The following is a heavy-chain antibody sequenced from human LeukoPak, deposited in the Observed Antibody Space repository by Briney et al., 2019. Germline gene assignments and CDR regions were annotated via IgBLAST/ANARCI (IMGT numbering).Heavy chain of an antibody. J-gene: IGHJ4*02. V-gene: IGHV4-59*01. CDR3: ARNNRGYSDY. CDR2: ISYSGST. Sequence: PSETLSLTCTVSYGSISNYYWNWIRQPPGKGLEWIGYISYSGSTSYNPSLKSRVTISVDTSKNQFSLKLSSVTAADTAVYYCARNNRGYSDYWGQGTLVTVSS. D-gene: IGHD3-22*01. CDR1: YGSISNYY.